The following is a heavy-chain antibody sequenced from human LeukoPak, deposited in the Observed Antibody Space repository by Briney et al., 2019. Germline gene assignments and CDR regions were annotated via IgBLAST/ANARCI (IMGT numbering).Heavy chain of an antibody. J-gene: IGHJ4*02. CDR3: ARAVGYTYGYGY. D-gene: IGHD5-18*01. CDR2: ISYDGSNK. Sequence: GGSLRLSCAASGFTFSSYGMHWVRQAPGKGLEWVAVISYDGSNKYYADSVKGRFTISRDNSKNTLYLQMNSLRAEDTAVYYCARAVGYTYGYGYWGQGTLVTVSP. V-gene: IGHV3-30*03. CDR1: GFTFSSYG.